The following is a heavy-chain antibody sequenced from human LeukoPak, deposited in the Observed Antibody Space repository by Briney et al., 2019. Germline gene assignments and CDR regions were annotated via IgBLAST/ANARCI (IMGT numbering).Heavy chain of an antibody. CDR2: INPDSGGT. V-gene: IGHV1-2*02. CDR3: ARLEGVVVAATTMDASDY. Sequence: EASVKVSCKASGYTFTGYYIHWVRQAPGQGLEWMGWINPDSGGTNSAQMFQNRVTMARDTSISTAYMELSRLRSDDTAVYYCARLEGVVVAATTMDASDYWGQGTLVTVSS. CDR1: GYTFTGYY. J-gene: IGHJ4*02. D-gene: IGHD2-15*01.